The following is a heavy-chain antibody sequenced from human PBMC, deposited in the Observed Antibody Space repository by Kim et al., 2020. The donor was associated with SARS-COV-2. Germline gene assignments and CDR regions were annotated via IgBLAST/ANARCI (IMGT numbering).Heavy chain of an antibody. D-gene: IGHD2-2*01. V-gene: IGHV6-1*01. J-gene: IGHJ4*02. CDR1: GDSVSRNNVA. Sequence: SQTLSLTCAISGDSVSRNNVAWNWIRQSPSRGLEWLGRTYYTSKWFNDYAPSVKIRITINPDTSKNQFSLQLNSMTPEDTAVYYCARGTRSTFDYWGQGTLVTVSS. CDR2: TYYTSKWFN. CDR3: ARGTRSTFDY.